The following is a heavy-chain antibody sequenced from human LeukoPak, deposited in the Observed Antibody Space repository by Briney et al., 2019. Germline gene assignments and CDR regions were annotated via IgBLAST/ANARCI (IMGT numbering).Heavy chain of an antibody. Sequence: SETLSLTCAVYGGSFSGYYWSWIRQPSGKGLEWIGEINHSGSTNYNPSLKSRVTISVDTSKNQFSLKLSSVTAADTAVYYCALARWWFDPWGQGTLVTVSS. CDR1: GGSFSGYY. J-gene: IGHJ5*02. V-gene: IGHV4-34*01. CDR3: ALARWWFDP. D-gene: IGHD4-23*01. CDR2: INHSGST.